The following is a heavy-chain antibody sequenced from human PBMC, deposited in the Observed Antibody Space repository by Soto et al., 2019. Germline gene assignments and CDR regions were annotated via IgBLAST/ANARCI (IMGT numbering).Heavy chain of an antibody. CDR1: GFTFSSYE. V-gene: IGHV3-48*03. CDR2: ISSSGDPI. J-gene: IGHJ6*02. CDR3: ANFCSSASCHYHDV. D-gene: IGHD2-2*01. Sequence: GGSLRLSCAASGFTFSSYEMIWVRQAPGKGLEWVSYISSSGDPIYYADSVKGRFTISRDNADNSLYLQMNSLRAEDTAVYYCANFCSSASCHYHDVWGQGTTVTVSS.